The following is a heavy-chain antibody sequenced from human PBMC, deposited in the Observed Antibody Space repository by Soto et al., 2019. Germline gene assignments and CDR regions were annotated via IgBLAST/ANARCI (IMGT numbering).Heavy chain of an antibody. Sequence: SVKVSCKASGGTFSSYAISWVRQAPGQGLEWMGGIIPIFGTANYAQKFQGRVTITADESTSTAYMELSSLRSEDTAVYYCVSCLYYYDRRGPGQYWGQGSLVTVSS. CDR3: VSCLYYYDRRGPGQY. CDR2: IIPIFGTA. J-gene: IGHJ1*01. V-gene: IGHV1-69*13. D-gene: IGHD3-22*01. CDR1: GGTFSSYA.